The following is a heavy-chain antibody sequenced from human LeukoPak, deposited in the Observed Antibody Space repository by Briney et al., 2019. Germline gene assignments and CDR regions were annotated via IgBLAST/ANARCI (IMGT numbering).Heavy chain of an antibody. J-gene: IGHJ3*02. CDR2: IKSKTDGGTT. CDR1: GFTFSNAW. V-gene: IGHV3-15*01. Sequence: GGSLRLSCAASGFTFSNAWMSWVRQAPGKGLEWVGRIKSKTDGGTTDYAAPVKGRFTISRGDSKNTLYLQMNSLKTEDTAVYYCTTDPGIAVADDAFDIWGQGTMVTVSS. CDR3: TTDPGIAVADDAFDI. D-gene: IGHD6-19*01.